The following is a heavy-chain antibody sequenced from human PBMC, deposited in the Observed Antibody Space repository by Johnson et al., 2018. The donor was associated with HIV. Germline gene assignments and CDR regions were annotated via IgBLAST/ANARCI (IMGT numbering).Heavy chain of an antibody. CDR3: ARAGSSGWSNDAFDI. D-gene: IGHD6-19*01. J-gene: IGHJ3*02. Sequence: VQVVESGGGLVQPGGSLRLSCAASGFTFSSYDMHWVRQATGKGLEWVSAIGTAGDTYYPGSVKGRFTISRENAKNSLYLQMNSLRAGDTAVYYCARAGSSGWSNDAFDIWGQGTMVTVSS. CDR2: IGTAGDT. CDR1: GFTFSSYD. V-gene: IGHV3-13*01.